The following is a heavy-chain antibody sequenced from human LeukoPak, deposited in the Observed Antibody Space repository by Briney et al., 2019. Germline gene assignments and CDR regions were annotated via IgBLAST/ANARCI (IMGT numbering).Heavy chain of an antibody. Sequence: GGSLRLPCAASRFNFSTYGMQWVRQGPGKGLEGVAVIWYDGSNRYYADSVKGRFTISRDNSKNTVYLQMKRLRDDDRAVYYCARDRVIAGMPDGLDNWGHGTLVTVSS. V-gene: IGHV3-33*01. CDR2: IWYDGSNR. D-gene: IGHD2-2*01. CDR3: ARDRVIAGMPDGLDN. CDR1: RFNFSTYG. J-gene: IGHJ4*01.